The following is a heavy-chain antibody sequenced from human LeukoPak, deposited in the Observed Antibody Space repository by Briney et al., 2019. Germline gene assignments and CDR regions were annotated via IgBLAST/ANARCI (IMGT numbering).Heavy chain of an antibody. CDR3: ARGVISGYGSHYYYMDV. Sequence: ASVKVSCKASGGTFSSYAISWVRQAPGQGLEWMGGIIPIFGTANYAQKFQGRVTITADESTSTAYMELSSLRSEDTAVYYCARGVISGYGSHYYYMDVWGKGTTVTVSS. D-gene: IGHD5-12*01. J-gene: IGHJ6*03. V-gene: IGHV1-69*13. CDR2: IIPIFGTA. CDR1: GGTFSSYA.